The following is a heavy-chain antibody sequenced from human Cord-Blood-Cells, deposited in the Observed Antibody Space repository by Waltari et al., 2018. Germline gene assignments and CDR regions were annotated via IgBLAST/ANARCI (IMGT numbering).Heavy chain of an antibody. V-gene: IGHV3-30*18. CDR3: AKDLDRIVGATNIDY. CDR1: GFTFSSYG. CDR2: ISYDGSNK. D-gene: IGHD1-26*01. J-gene: IGHJ4*02. Sequence: QVQLVESGGGVVQPGRSLRLSCAASGFTFSSYGMHWVRLAPGKGLEWVAVISYDGSNKYYADSVKGRFTISRDNSKNTLYLQMNSLRAEDTAVYYCAKDLDRIVGATNIDYWGQGTLVTVSS.